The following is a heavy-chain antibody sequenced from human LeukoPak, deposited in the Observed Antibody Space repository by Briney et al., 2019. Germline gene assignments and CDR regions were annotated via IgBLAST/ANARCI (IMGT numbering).Heavy chain of an antibody. CDR1: GYSISSGYY. D-gene: IGHD3-10*01. V-gene: IGHV4-38-2*02. CDR2: IYHSGRT. CDR3: ARDLYGSGSDNWFDP. J-gene: IGHJ5*02. Sequence: SETLSLTCTVSGYSISSGYYWGWIRQPPGKGLEWIGSIYHSGRTYYNPSLKSRVTISVDTSKNQFSLKLSSVTAADTAVYYCARDLYGSGSDNWFDPWGQGTLVTVSS.